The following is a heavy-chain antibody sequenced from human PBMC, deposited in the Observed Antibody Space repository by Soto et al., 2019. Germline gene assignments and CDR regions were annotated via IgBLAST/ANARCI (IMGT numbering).Heavy chain of an antibody. J-gene: IGHJ4*02. Sequence: EVQLLESGGGLVQPGGSLRLSCAASGFTFSSYAMNWVRQAPGKGLEWVSVISGSGGSTYYADSVKGRFTISRDNSKNTLYLQMNSLRAEDTAENYCASRSSGWYLDYWGQGTPVTVSS. CDR3: ASRSSGWYLDY. CDR2: ISGSGGST. D-gene: IGHD6-19*01. CDR1: GFTFSSYA. V-gene: IGHV3-23*01.